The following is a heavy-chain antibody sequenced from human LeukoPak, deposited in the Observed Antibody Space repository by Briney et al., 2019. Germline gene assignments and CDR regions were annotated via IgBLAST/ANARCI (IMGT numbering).Heavy chain of an antibody. D-gene: IGHD1-26*01. CDR3: ARGVGANEFDY. CDR2: IYYSGST. Sequence: SETLSLTCTVSGGSISSSSYYWGWIRQPPGKGLEWIGSIYYSGSTYYNPSLKSRVTISVDTSKNQFSLKLSSVTAADTAVYYCARGVGANEFDYWGQGTLVTVSS. CDR1: GGSISSSSYY. J-gene: IGHJ4*02. V-gene: IGHV4-39*07.